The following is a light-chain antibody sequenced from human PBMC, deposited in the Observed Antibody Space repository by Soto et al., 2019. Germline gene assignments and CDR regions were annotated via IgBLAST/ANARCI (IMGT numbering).Light chain of an antibody. V-gene: IGLV2-14*01. CDR2: DVS. Sequence: QSVLTQAASVSGSPGQSITISCTGTRRDIGGSNSVSWYQQFPGKAPKLLIYDVSNRPSGVSNRFSGSKSGNTASLTISGLQAEDEAEYYCSSYTTSSTVVFGGGTKVTVL. CDR1: RRDIGGSNS. CDR3: SSYTTSSTVV. J-gene: IGLJ2*01.